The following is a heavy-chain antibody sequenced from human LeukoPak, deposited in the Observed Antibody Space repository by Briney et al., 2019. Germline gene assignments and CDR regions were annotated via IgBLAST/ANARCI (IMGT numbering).Heavy chain of an antibody. CDR3: ARDLHYYVAMDV. CDR2: IYYRGST. CDR1: GDSVSGFY. J-gene: IGHJ6*02. V-gene: IGHV4-59*02. Sequence: SETLSLTCTVSGDSVSGFYWSWIRQPPGKGLEWIGCIYYRGSTNYNPSLKSRVTISVDTSKNQFSLNLNSMTAADTAVYYCARDLHYYVAMDVWGQGTTVTVSS. D-gene: IGHD3-10*02.